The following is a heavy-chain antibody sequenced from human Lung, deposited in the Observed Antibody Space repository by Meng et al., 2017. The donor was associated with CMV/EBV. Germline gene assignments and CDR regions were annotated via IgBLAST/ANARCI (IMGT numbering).Heavy chain of an antibody. CDR1: GYTFKRYA. V-gene: IGHV1-18*01. Sequence: QAQLVQSGAEVKRPGASVKVSCKTSGYTFKRYAITWVRQAPGQGLEWMGWINPYNGNTDHAQNLQARLTMTTDTSTSTVYMELGSLRSDDTAVYYCARGRVSYSSSSSLNYWGQGTLVTVSS. D-gene: IGHD6-6*01. J-gene: IGHJ4*02. CDR3: ARGRVSYSSSSSLNY. CDR2: INPYNGNT.